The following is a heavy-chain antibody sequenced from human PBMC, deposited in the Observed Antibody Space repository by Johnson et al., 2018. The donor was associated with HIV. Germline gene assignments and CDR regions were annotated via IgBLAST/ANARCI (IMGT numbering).Heavy chain of an antibody. V-gene: IGHV3-48*04. D-gene: IGHD2-15*01. Sequence: VQLMESGGGVVQPGRSLRLSCAASGFTLNSYGTHWVRQGPGQGLEWVSYISSSGSTLYYAGSGKGRFPISRDNAKNSLYLQMHSLRAEDTAVYYCARLQSGVADDAFDIWGQGTTVTVSS. J-gene: IGHJ3*02. CDR3: ARLQSGVADDAFDI. CDR2: ISSSGSTL. CDR1: GFTLNSYG.